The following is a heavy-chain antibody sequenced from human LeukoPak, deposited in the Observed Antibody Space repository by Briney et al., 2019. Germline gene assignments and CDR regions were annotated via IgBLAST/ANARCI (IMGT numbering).Heavy chain of an antibody. J-gene: IGHJ2*01. CDR2: IYYSGST. CDR1: GGSISSSYY. V-gene: IGHV4-61*01. CDR3: ARDYGDLNWYFDL. D-gene: IGHD4-17*01. Sequence: SGTLSVTCAVSGGSISSSYYWSWIRQPPGKGLEWIGYIYYSGSTNYNPSLKGRVTISVDTSKSQFSLKLSSVTAADTAVYYCARDYGDLNWYFDLWGRGTLVTVSS.